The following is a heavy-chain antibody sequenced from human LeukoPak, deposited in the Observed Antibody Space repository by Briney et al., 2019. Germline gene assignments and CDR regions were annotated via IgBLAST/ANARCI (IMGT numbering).Heavy chain of an antibody. CDR1: GYSFNTYW. CDR2: IYPGDSDT. J-gene: IGHJ3*02. Sequence: GESLKISCKGSGYSFNTYWIAWVRQMPGKGLEWMGIIYPGDSDTRYSPPFQSQVSISADKSINTAYLQWSSLKASDTAIYYCARRQYCSGGDCYSGAFDIWGQGTMVTVSS. V-gene: IGHV5-51*01. CDR3: ARRQYCSGGDCYSGAFDI. D-gene: IGHD2-15*01.